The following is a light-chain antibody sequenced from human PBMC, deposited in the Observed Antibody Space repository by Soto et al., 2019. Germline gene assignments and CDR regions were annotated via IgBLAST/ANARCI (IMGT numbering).Light chain of an antibody. J-gene: IGKJ4*01. Sequence: EIVLTQSPGTLSLSPGERVTLSCRASQSVSSNYLVWYQQKPGQAPRLLIYGASTRATGIPDRFSGSGSGTDFTLTISRLEPEDFAVYYCQQDGSSPPLTFGGGTKVEIK. CDR3: QQDGSSPPLT. CDR1: QSVSSNY. V-gene: IGKV3-20*01. CDR2: GAS.